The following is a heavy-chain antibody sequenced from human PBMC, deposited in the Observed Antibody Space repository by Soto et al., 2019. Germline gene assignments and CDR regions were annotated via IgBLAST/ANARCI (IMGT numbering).Heavy chain of an antibody. D-gene: IGHD3-16*02. CDR3: TTDLILSDYVWGSYRPTVLYYFAY. CDR1: GFTFSNAW. Sequence: PGGSLRLSCAASGFTFSNAWMNWVRQAPGKGLEWVGRIKSKTDGGTTDYAAPVKGRFTISRDDSKNTLYLQMNSLKTEDTAVYYCTTDLILSDYVWGSYRPTVLYYFAYWGQGTLVTVSS. J-gene: IGHJ4*02. CDR2: IKSKTDGGTT. V-gene: IGHV3-15*07.